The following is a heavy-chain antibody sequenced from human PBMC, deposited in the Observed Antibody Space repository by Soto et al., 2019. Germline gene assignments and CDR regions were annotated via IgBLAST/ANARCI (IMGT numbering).Heavy chain of an antibody. Sequence: QITLKESGPTLVKPTQTLTLTCTFSGFSLSTGGVGVGWIRQPPGKALEWLALLQWDDDKRYSPSLKSRLTIVRDTFTNSIVISMNNMYLVDTTICGGANSAHHIAAEGWFGYWGQGTLVTVSS. V-gene: IGHV2-5*02. CDR1: GFSLSTGGVG. CDR2: LQWDDDK. D-gene: IGHD3-10*01. CDR3: ANSAHHIAAEGWFGY. J-gene: IGHJ4*02.